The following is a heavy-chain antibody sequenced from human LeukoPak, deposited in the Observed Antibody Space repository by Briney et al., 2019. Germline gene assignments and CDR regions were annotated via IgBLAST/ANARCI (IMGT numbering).Heavy chain of an antibody. Sequence: ASVKVSCKASGYTFSGYYVLWVRQAPGQGLEWMGWINPNSGATNYAQKFQGRFTMTGDTSITTAYMELSRLRSDDTAMYYCARDGFGFSSSSGYFDFWGQGTLVTVSS. D-gene: IGHD6-6*01. CDR1: GYTFSGYY. CDR3: ARDGFGFSSSSGYFDF. J-gene: IGHJ4*02. V-gene: IGHV1-2*02. CDR2: INPNSGAT.